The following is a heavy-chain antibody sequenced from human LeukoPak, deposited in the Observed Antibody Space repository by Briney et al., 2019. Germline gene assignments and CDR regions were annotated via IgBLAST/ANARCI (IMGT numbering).Heavy chain of an antibody. CDR3: AKDSDDYGAIYFFDY. V-gene: IGHV3-7*01. CDR2: INQDGSEK. CDR1: GFTFSSYW. D-gene: IGHD4/OR15-4a*01. Sequence: GGSLRLSCAASGFTFSSYWMSWVRQAPGKGLEWVANINQDGSEKYYVDSVKGRFSISRDNSKNTLYLQMNSLTAEDTAVYYCAKDSDDYGAIYFFDYWGQGTLVTVSS. J-gene: IGHJ4*02.